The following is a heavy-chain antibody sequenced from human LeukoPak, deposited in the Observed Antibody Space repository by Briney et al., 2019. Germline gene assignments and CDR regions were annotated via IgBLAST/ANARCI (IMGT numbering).Heavy chain of an antibody. CDR2: ISYDGSNK. D-gene: IGHD3-9*01. Sequence: PGGSLRLSCAASGFTFSSYAMHWVRQAPGKGLEWVAVISYDGSNKYYADSVKGRFTFSRDNSKNTLYLQMNSLRAEDTAVYYCARVLTGYYLSPTSDYWGQGTLVTVSS. J-gene: IGHJ4*02. V-gene: IGHV3-30-3*01. CDR1: GFTFSSYA. CDR3: ARVLTGYYLSPTSDY.